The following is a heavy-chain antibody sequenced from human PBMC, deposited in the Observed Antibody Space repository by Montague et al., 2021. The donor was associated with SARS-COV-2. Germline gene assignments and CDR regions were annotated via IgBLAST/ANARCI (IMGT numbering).Heavy chain of an antibody. D-gene: IGHD3-10*01. J-gene: IGHJ4*02. CDR2: ISYTSGST. CDR3: AKGVDASGSYRSTLGY. V-gene: IGHV3-23*01. Sequence: SLRLSCAASGFTFSSFTMSWVRLAPGKGLEWVSTISYTSGSTYYXDSVKGRFTISRDNSKNTVYLQMNSLRAEDTAVYYCAKGVDASGSYRSTLGYWGQGTLVTVSS. CDR1: GFTFSSFT.